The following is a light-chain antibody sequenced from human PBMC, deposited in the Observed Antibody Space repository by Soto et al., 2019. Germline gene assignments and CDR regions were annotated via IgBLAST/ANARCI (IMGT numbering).Light chain of an antibody. CDR3: QQYGTSPRT. V-gene: IGKV3-20*01. J-gene: IGKJ1*01. CDR1: QSVSSNY. Sequence: EIVLTQSPDTLSLSPGERATLSCRASQSVSSNYFAWYQQKSGQAPRLLIYGASSRASGIPDRFSGSASGTDFILTISRLEPEDFALYYCQQYGTSPRTFGQGNKVEVK. CDR2: GAS.